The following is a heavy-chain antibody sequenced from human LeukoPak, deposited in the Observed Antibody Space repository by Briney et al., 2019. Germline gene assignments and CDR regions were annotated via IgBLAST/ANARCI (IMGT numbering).Heavy chain of an antibody. CDR2: IYHSGST. CDR3: ARVGTYSSGWYDLKLFDY. CDR1: GGSISSSNW. Sequence: PSGTLSLTCAVSGGSISSSNWWSWVRQPPGKGLEWIGEIYHSGSTNYNPSLKSRVTISVDKSKNQFSLKLSSVTAADTAVYYCARVGTYSSGWYDLKLFDYWGQGTLVTVSS. V-gene: IGHV4-4*02. J-gene: IGHJ4*02. D-gene: IGHD6-19*01.